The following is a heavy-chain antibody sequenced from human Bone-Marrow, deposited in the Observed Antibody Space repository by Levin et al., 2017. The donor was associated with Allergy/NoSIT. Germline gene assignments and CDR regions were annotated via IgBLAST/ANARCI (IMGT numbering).Heavy chain of an antibody. J-gene: IGHJ4*02. CDR2: ISYDGSNK. Sequence: GESLKISCAASGFTFSSYAMHWVRQAPGKGLEWVAVISYDGSNKYYADSVKGRFTISRDNSKNTLYLQMNSLRAEDTAVYYCARGMATRGYFDYWGQGTLVTVSS. CDR1: GFTFSSYA. V-gene: IGHV3-30*04. CDR3: ARGMATRGYFDY. D-gene: IGHD5-24*01.